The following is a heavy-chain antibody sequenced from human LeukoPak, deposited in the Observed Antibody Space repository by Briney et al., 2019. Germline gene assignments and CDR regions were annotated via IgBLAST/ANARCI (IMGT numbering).Heavy chain of an antibody. J-gene: IGHJ4*02. CDR3: ARVVPLRFYFDY. CDR1: GFTFSSYA. CDR2: ISYDGSNK. Sequence: QTGRSLRLSCAASGFTFSSYAMHWVRQAPGKGLEWVAVISYDGSNKYYADSVKGRFTISRDNSKNTLYLQMNSLRAEDTAVYYCARVVPLRFYFDYWGQGTLVTVSS. D-gene: IGHD2-2*01. V-gene: IGHV3-30-3*01.